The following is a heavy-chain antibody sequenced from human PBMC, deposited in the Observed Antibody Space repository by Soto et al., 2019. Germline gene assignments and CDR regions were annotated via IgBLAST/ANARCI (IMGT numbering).Heavy chain of an antibody. V-gene: IGHV3-73*01. J-gene: IGHJ4*02. CDR3: AKQIYGGNS. Sequence: GGSLRLSCATSGFTFSASAMHWVRQVSGKGLEWIARIRSKANNYAKTYAASVKGRFTISRDDSENTVYLQMNSLKTEDTAIYYCAKQIYGGNSWGQGTLVTVSS. CDR1: GFTFSASA. D-gene: IGHD2-21*02. CDR2: IRSKANNYAK.